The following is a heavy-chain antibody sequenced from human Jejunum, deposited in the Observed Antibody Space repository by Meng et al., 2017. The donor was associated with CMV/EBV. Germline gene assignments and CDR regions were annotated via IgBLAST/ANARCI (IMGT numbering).Heavy chain of an antibody. J-gene: IGHJ5*02. Sequence: KVSAGSLNTFAITWVRQAPGQGLEWMGGIIPIFGKVTYAQKFQGRLTITADKSTLTAYMDLSNLKSDDTAMYYCARHYDFRNWFDPWGQGTLVTVSS. CDR1: AGSLNTFA. V-gene: IGHV1-69*06. CDR3: ARHYDFRNWFDP. D-gene: IGHD3-3*01. CDR2: IIPIFGKV.